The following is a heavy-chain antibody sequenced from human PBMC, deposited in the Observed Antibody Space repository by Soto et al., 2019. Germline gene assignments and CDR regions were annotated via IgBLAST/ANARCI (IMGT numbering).Heavy chain of an antibody. V-gene: IGHV3-74*01. Sequence: EVQLVESGGGLVQPGGSLRLSCAASGFTFSAYWIHWVRQAPEKGLEWVSRIKTDGSSTDYADSVKGRSTISRDNAKNILYLQMDSLRVEATAVYYCAKREGNTFGLFHWGQGTLVTVSP. J-gene: IGHJ4*02. CDR3: AKREGNTFGLFH. CDR2: IKTDGSST. D-gene: IGHD5-18*01. CDR1: GFTFSAYW.